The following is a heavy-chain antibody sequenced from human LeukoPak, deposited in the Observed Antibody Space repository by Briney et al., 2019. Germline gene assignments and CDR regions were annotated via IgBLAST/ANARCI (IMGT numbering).Heavy chain of an antibody. CDR3: ARAGRPDYYDSSAPPSDH. CDR1: GYTFTGYY. D-gene: IGHD3-22*01. CDR2: INPNSGGT. J-gene: IGHJ4*02. Sequence: ASVKVSCKASGYTFTGYYMHWVRQAPGQGLEWMGWINPNSGGTNYAQKFRGRVTMTRDMSTSTVYMELSSLRSEDTAVYYCARAGRPDYYDSSAPPSDHWGQGTLVTVSS. V-gene: IGHV1-2*02.